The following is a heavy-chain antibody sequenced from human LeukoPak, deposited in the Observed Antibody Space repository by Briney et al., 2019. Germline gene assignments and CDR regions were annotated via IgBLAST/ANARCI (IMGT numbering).Heavy chain of an antibody. CDR2: ISTSGTT. CDR3: ARGWYSSNFPFDP. J-gene: IGHJ5*02. D-gene: IGHD6-13*01. CDR1: GGSISSSSYY. V-gene: IGHV4-61*02. Sequence: PSETLSLTCTVSGGSISSSSYYWSWIRQPAGRGLEWIGRISTSGTTNYNPSLESRVTISIDTSKNQFSLRLTSVTAADTAVYYCARGWYSSNFPFDPWGQGTLVTVSS.